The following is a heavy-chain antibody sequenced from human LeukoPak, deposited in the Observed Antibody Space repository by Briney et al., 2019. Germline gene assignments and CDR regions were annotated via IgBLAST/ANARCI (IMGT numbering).Heavy chain of an antibody. CDR2: IYHSGST. Sequence: SETLSLTCTVSGYSISSGYYWGWIRQPPGKGLEWIGSIYHSGSTYYNPSLKSRVTISVDTSKNQFSLKLSSVTAADTAVYYCARVKSHYYYYYMDVWGKGTTVTVSS. J-gene: IGHJ6*03. V-gene: IGHV4-38-2*02. CDR3: ARVKSHYYYYYMDV. CDR1: GYSISSGYY.